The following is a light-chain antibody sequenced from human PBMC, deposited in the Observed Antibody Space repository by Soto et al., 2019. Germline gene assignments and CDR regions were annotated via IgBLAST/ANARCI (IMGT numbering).Light chain of an antibody. Sequence: QSALTQPRSVSGSPGQSVTISCTGTNSDIGGYNYVSWYQQHPGKAPKVMIYDVSGRPSGVPDRFSGSKSGNTASLTISGLQAEDEADYYCCSYAGKYNFWVFGGGTKLTVL. CDR3: CSYAGKYNFWV. V-gene: IGLV2-11*01. CDR2: DVS. CDR1: NSDIGGYNY. J-gene: IGLJ3*02.